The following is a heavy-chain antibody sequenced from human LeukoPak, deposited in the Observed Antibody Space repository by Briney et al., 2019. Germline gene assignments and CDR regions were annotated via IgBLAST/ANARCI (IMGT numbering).Heavy chain of an antibody. J-gene: IGHJ3*02. V-gene: IGHV1-46*01. CDR2: INPSGGST. CDR1: GYTFTSYY. CDR3: ARRVLRYFDWLPPYDAFDI. Sequence: ASVKVSCKASGYTFTSYYMHWVRQAPGQGLEWMGIINPSGGSTSYAQKFQGRVTMTRDMSTSTVYMELSSLRSEDTAVYYCARRVLRYFDWLPPYDAFDIWGQGTMVTVSS. D-gene: IGHD3-9*01.